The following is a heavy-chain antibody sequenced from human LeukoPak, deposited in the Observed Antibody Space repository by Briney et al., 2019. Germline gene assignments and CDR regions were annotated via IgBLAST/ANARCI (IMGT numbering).Heavy chain of an antibody. V-gene: IGHV4-59*01. CDR1: GDSITSYY. J-gene: IGHJ4*02. CDR3: ARGAGSGDY. CDR2: IYYSGST. Sequence: SETLSLTCTVSGDSITSYYWSWIRQPPGKGLEWIGYIYYSGSTNYNPSLKSRVTMSVDTSKNQFSLKLTSVTAADTAVYYCARGAGSGDYRGQGTLVTVSS.